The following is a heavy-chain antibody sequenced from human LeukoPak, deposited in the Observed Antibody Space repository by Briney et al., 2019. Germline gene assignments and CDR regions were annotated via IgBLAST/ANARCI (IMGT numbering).Heavy chain of an antibody. V-gene: IGHV3-49*04. J-gene: IGHJ6*03. CDR1: GFTFGDYA. CDR3: TRSRRVVIAILSFDYYYYMDV. Sequence: GRSLRLSCTASGFTFGDYAMSWVRQAPGKGLEWVGFIRSKAYGGTTEYAASVRGRFTISRDDSKSSAYLQMNSLKTEDTAVYYCTRSRRVVIAILSFDYYYYMDVWGKGTTVTVSS. CDR2: IRSKAYGGTT. D-gene: IGHD2-21*01.